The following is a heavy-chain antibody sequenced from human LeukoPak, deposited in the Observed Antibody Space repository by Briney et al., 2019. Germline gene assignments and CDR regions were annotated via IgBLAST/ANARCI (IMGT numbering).Heavy chain of an antibody. J-gene: IGHJ4*02. V-gene: IGHV5-51*01. CDR3: ARPRAGWYSQFDY. CDR2: INPGDSDA. D-gene: IGHD6-19*01. Sequence: GESLNISCKGPGYRFANYCIAWVRHFPGKGLEWMGIINPGDSDARYSASFQGQVTISVDKSISTAYLQWSSLMASDTAMYYCARPRAGWYSQFDYWGQGTLVTVSS. CDR1: GYRFANYC.